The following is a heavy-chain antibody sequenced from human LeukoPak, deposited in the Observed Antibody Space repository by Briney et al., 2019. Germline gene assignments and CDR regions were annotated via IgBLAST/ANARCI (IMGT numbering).Heavy chain of an antibody. V-gene: IGHV3-23*01. CDR2: ISGSGGST. Sequence: GGSLRLSCAASGFTFSSYAMSWVRQAPGKGLEWVSAISGSGGSTYYADSVKGRFTISRDNSKNTLYLQMNSLRAEDTAVYYFAKMSDSSGWHFDYWGQGTLVTVSS. J-gene: IGHJ4*02. D-gene: IGHD6-19*01. CDR3: AKMSDSSGWHFDY. CDR1: GFTFSSYA.